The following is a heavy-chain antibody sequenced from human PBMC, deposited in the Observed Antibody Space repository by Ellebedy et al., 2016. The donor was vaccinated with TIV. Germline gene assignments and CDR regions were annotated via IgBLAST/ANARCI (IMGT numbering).Heavy chain of an antibody. CDR2: ISYDGSNK. J-gene: IGHJ5*02. D-gene: IGHD3-16*01. V-gene: IGHV3-30-3*01. Sequence: GESLKISXAASGFTFSSYAMHWVRQAPGKGLEWVAVISYDGSNKYYADSVKGRFTISRDNSKNTLYLQMNSLRAEDTAVYYCARGGTKQTLPTWGQGTLVTVSS. CDR1: GFTFSSYA. CDR3: ARGGTKQTLPT.